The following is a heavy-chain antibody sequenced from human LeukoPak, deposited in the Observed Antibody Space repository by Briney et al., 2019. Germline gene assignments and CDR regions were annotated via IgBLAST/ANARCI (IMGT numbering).Heavy chain of an antibody. CDR2: ISATGADT. J-gene: IGHJ4*02. CDR1: GFTFSNDA. Sequence: GRSLRLSCTASGFTFSNDAMSWIRQAPGKGLEWVSVISATGADTDYAESVKSRCTISRDNSRNTLSLQMNSLRAEDTAVYYCANPVRTGATPTDYWGQGTLVTVSS. V-gene: IGHV3-23*01. CDR3: ANPVRTGATPTDY. D-gene: IGHD1-1*01.